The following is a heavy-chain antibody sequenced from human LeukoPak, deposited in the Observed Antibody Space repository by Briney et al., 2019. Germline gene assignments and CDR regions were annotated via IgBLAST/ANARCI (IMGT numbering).Heavy chain of an antibody. CDR2: INPNSGGT. CDR3: ARGGNSAYSIGY. J-gene: IGHJ4*02. Sequence: ASVKVSCKASGYTFTDYYMHWVRQAPGQGLAWMGRINPNSGGTSYAKKFQGGVTMTRDTSISTAYMELSRLRSDDTAVYYCARGGNSAYSIGYWGQGTLVTVSS. D-gene: IGHD3-22*01. CDR1: GYTFTDYY. V-gene: IGHV1-2*06.